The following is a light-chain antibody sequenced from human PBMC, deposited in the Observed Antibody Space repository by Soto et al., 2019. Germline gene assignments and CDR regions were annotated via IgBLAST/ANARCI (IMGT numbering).Light chain of an antibody. J-gene: IGKJ1*01. CDR3: QQYGYSLWT. CDR1: QSVSSSY. V-gene: IGKV3-20*01. Sequence: EIVLTQSPGTLSLSLGERATLSCRASQSVSSSYLAWYQQKPGQALRLLIYGASRRVTGIPDRFSGSGSGTDFTLTISRLEPEDFAVYYCQQYGYSLWTFGPGTKVDIK. CDR2: GAS.